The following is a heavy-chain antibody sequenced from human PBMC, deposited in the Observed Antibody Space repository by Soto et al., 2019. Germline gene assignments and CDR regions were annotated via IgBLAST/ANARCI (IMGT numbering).Heavy chain of an antibody. CDR1: GYTFTSYD. V-gene: IGHV1-8*01. D-gene: IGHD6-6*01. CDR2: MNPNSGNT. Sequence: ASVKVSCKASGYTFTSYDINWVRQATGQGLEWMGWMNPNSGNTGYAQKFQGRVTMTRNTSISTAYMELSSLRSEDTAVYYCARCGGSSSFSRGYYYYGMDVWGQGPTVTVSS. CDR3: ARCGGSSSFSRGYYYYGMDV. J-gene: IGHJ6*02.